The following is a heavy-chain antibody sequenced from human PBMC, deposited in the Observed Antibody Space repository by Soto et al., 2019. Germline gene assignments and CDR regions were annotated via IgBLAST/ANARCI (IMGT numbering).Heavy chain of an antibody. CDR2: ISSSGGSI. V-gene: IGHV3-48*03. Sequence: EVQLVESGGGLVQPGGSLRLSCAGSGFTFNSHEMTWVRQAPGKGLEWISSISSSGGSIYYADSVTGRFTVSRDNAKNSLYLQMNSLRAEDTAVYYCARSWGLYCSSSRCYSPWFDPWGRGTLVTVSS. D-gene: IGHD2-2*02. J-gene: IGHJ5*02. CDR3: ARSWGLYCSSSRCYSPWFDP. CDR1: GFTFNSHE.